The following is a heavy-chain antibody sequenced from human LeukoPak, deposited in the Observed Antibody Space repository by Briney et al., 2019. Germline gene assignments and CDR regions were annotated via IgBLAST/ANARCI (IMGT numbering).Heavy chain of an antibody. CDR2: IYYSGNT. J-gene: IGHJ4*02. D-gene: IGHD6-13*01. CDR3: ARLLSNSWHFDS. Sequence: SETLSLTCTVSGGSISSSSYYWGWIRQPPGKDLEWIGSIYYSGNTYYNPSLKSRVTISLDTSKNQFSLKLRSVTAADTAVYYCARLLSNSWHFDSWGQGTLVTVSS. CDR1: GGSISSSSYY. V-gene: IGHV4-39*01.